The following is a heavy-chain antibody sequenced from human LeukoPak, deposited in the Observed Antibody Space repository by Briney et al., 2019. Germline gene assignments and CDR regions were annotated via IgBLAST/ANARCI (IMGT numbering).Heavy chain of an antibody. CDR2: INHSGST. CDR1: GGSFSGYY. D-gene: IGHD3-10*01. J-gene: IGHJ4*02. V-gene: IGHV4-34*01. Sequence: SETLSLTCAVYGGSFSGYYWSWIRQPPGKGLEWIGEINHSGSTNYNPSLKSRVTISVDTSKNQFSLKLSSVTAADTAVYYCARDQTDYYQGYHYWGQGTLVTVSS. CDR3: ARDQTDYYQGYHY.